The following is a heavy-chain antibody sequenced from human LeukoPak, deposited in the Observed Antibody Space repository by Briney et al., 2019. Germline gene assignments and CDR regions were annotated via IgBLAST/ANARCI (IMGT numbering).Heavy chain of an antibody. D-gene: IGHD6-13*01. J-gene: IGHJ5*02. CDR3: TRDELPDSSWYGPKILDWFDP. CDR2: TYYRSKWYN. CDR1: GDSVSSNSAA. V-gene: IGHV6-1*01. Sequence: SQTLSLTCAISGDSVSSNSAAWNWIRQSPSRGLEWLGRTYYRSKWYNDYAVSVKSRITINPDTSKNQFSLQLNSVTPEDTAVYYCTRDELPDSSWYGPKILDWFDPWGQGTLVTVSS.